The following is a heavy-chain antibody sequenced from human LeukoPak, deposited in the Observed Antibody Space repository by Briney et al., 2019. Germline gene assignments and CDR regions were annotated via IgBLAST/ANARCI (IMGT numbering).Heavy chain of an antibody. Sequence: ASVKVSCKASGYTFTSYYIHWVRQAPGQGLEWMGLINPSGGSTNYAQKFQGRVTMTRDTSTSTVYMELSSLRSEDTAVYYCARGYCSGGSCYSSYYYSYMDVWGKGTTVTVSS. CDR2: INPSGGST. CDR1: GYTFTSYY. CDR3: ARGYCSGGSCYSSYYYSYMDV. V-gene: IGHV1-46*01. J-gene: IGHJ6*03. D-gene: IGHD2-15*01.